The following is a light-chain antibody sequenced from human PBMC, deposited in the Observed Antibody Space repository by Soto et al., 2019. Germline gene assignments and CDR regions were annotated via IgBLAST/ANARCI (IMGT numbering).Light chain of an antibody. V-gene: IGLV1-40*01. CDR2: GNS. CDR1: SSNIGAGHD. J-gene: IGLJ2*01. CDR3: QSYDSSLSVVL. Sequence: QAVVTQPPSVSGAPGQRVTISCTGRSSNIGAGHDVHWYQQLPGTAPKLLIYGNSNRPSGVPDRFSGSKSGTSASLAITGLQAEDEADYYFQSYDSSLSVVLFGGGTKLTVL.